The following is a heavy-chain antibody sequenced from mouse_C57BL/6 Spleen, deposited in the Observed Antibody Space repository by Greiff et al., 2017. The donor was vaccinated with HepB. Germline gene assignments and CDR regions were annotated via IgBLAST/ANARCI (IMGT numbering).Heavy chain of an antibody. CDR2: INPSSGYT. CDR1: GYTFTSYW. Sequence: VQLQQSGAELAKPGASVKLSCKASGYTFTSYWMHWVKQRPGQGLEWIGYINPSSGYTKYNQKFKDKATLTADISSSTAYMQLSSLTYEDSAVYYCATVGYSWFAYWGQGTLVTVSA. D-gene: IGHD4-1*01. J-gene: IGHJ3*01. V-gene: IGHV1-7*01. CDR3: ATVGYSWFAY.